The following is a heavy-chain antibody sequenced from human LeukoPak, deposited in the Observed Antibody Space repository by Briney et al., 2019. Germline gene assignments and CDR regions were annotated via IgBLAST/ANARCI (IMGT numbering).Heavy chain of an antibody. CDR3: AKDTITMVRGVTSYYFDY. J-gene: IGHJ4*02. Sequence: GGSLRLSCAASGFTFSSYAMSWVRQAPGKGLEWVSAISGSGGSTYYADSVKGRFTISRDNSKNTLYLQMNSLRAEDTAVYYCAKDTITMVRGVTSYYFDYWGQGTLVTVSS. V-gene: IGHV3-23*01. CDR1: GFTFSSYA. D-gene: IGHD3-10*01. CDR2: ISGSGGST.